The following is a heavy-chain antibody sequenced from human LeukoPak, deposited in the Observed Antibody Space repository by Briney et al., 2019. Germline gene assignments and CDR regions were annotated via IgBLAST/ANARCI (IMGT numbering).Heavy chain of an antibody. CDR1: GGTFSSYA. V-gene: IGHV1-69*05. Sequence: SVKVSCKASGGTFSSYAISWVRQAPGQGLEWMGGIIPIFGTANYAQKFQGRVTITTDESTSTAYMELSSLRSEDTAVYYCARGVSSSRWFDPWGQGTLVTVSS. J-gene: IGHJ5*02. D-gene: IGHD6-6*01. CDR3: ARGVSSSRWFDP. CDR2: IIPIFGTA.